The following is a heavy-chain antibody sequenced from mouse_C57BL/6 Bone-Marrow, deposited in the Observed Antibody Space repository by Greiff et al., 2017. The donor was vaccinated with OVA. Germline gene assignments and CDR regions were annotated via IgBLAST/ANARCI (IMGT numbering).Heavy chain of an antibody. J-gene: IGHJ1*03. V-gene: IGHV1-9*01. CDR1: GYTFTGYW. D-gene: IGHD1-1*01. CDR2: ILPGSGST. Sequence: VQLVESGAELMKPGASVKLSCKATGYTFTGYWIEWVKQRPGHGLEWIGEILPGSGSTNYNEKFKGKATFTADTSSNTAYMQLSSLTTEDSAIYYWARVYYYGSSRSRYWYFDVWGTGTTVTVSA. CDR3: ARVYYYGSSRSRYWYFDV.